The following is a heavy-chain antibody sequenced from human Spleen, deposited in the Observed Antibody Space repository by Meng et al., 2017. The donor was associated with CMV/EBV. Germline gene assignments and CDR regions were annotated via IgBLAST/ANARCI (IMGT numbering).Heavy chain of an antibody. CDR3: AKESSDFWSGYYLSDYYGMDV. V-gene: IGHV3-74*01. D-gene: IGHD3-3*01. J-gene: IGHJ6*02. Sequence: GESLKISCAASGFTFSSYWMHWVRQAPGKGLVWVSRINSDGSSTNYADFVKGRFTISRDNAKNTLYLQMNSLRGEDTAVYYCAKESSDFWSGYYLSDYYGMDVWGQGTTVTVSS. CDR2: INSDGSST. CDR1: GFTFSSYW.